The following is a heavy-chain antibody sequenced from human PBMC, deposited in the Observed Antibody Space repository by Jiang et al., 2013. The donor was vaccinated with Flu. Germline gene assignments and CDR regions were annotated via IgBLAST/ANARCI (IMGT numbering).Heavy chain of an antibody. CDR1: GGSISSSNW. D-gene: IGHD3-3*01. CDR3: ARRTLYYDFWSGYYKSDAFDI. CDR2: IYHSGST. Sequence: PSGTLSLTCAVSGGSISSSNWWSWVRQPPGKGLEWIGEIYHSGSTNYNPSLKSRVTISVDKSKNQFSLKLSSVTAADTAVYYCARRTLYYDFWSGYYKSDAFDIWGQGTMVTVSS. J-gene: IGHJ3*02. V-gene: IGHV4-4*02.